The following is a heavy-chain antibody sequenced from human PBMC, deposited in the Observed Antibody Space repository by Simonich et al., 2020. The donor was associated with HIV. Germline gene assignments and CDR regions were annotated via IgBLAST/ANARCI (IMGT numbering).Heavy chain of an antibody. V-gene: IGHV4-34*01. CDR3: ARGFYQRLYYFDY. D-gene: IGHD2-2*01. J-gene: IGHJ4*02. CDR1: GGAFSGYY. Sequence: QVQLQQWGAGLLKPSETLSLTCAVYGGAFSGYYWSWIRQPPGKGLEWIGEINHRGSTNYNPSPKSRVTISVDTSKNQFSLKLSSVTAADTAVYYCARGFYQRLYYFDYWGQGTLVTVSS. CDR2: INHRGST.